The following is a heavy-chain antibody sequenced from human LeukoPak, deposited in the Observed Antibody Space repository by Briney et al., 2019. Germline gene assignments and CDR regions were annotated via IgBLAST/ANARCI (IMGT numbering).Heavy chain of an antibody. D-gene: IGHD5-12*01. CDR1: GGSINSHY. Sequence: SETLSLTCAVSGGSINSHYWGWIRQPPGKGLQWIGDTYYTGKKNYSPSLKSRVTISLDTSKDHLSLSLTSVLAADTAMYYCVRRDSGWNYFDYWGQGILVTVSS. V-gene: IGHV4-59*08. J-gene: IGHJ4*02. CDR3: VRRDSGWNYFDY. CDR2: TYYTGKK.